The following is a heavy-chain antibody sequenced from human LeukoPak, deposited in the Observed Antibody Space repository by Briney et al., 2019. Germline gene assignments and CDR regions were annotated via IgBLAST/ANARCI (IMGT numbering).Heavy chain of an antibody. V-gene: IGHV3-30*04. Sequence: PGGSLRLSCAASGFTFSSYAMHWVRPAPGKGLEWVAVISYDGSNKYYADSVKGRFTISRDNSKNTLYLQMSSLRAEDTAVYYCARAGDCSSTSCYLFYYYYYGMDVWGQGTTVTVSS. CDR1: GFTFSSYA. CDR3: ARAGDCSSTSCYLFYYYYYGMDV. CDR2: ISYDGSNK. D-gene: IGHD2-2*01. J-gene: IGHJ6*02.